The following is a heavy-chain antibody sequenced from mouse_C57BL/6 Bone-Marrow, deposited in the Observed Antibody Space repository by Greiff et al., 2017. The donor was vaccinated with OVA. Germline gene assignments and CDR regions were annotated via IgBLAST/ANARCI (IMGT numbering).Heavy chain of an antibody. CDR3: ARRVVTAPFAY. CDR1: GYTFTSYG. CDR2: IYPRSGNT. Sequence: QVQLQHSGAELARPGASVKLSCKASGYTFTSYGISWVKQRTGQGLEWIGEIYPRSGNTYYNEKFKGKATLTADKSSSTAYMELRSLTSEDSAVYFCARRVVTAPFAYWGQGTLVTVSA. J-gene: IGHJ3*01. D-gene: IGHD2-2*01. V-gene: IGHV1-81*01.